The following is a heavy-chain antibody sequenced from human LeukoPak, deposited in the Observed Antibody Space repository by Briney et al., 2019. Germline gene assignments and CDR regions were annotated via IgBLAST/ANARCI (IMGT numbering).Heavy chain of an antibody. CDR2: IYYSGST. CDR1: GGSISSSSYY. D-gene: IGHD5-18*01. CDR3: ARGEWIQLWLTY. V-gene: IGHV4-39*01. Sequence: SETLSLTCTVSGGSISSSSYYWGWIRQPPGKGLEWIGSIYYSGSTYYNPSLKSRVTISVDTSKNQFSLKLSSVTATDTAVYYCARGEWIQLWLTYWGQGTLVTVSS. J-gene: IGHJ4*02.